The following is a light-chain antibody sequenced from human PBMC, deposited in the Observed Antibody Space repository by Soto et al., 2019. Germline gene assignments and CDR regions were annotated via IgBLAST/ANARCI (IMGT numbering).Light chain of an antibody. CDR1: SSDVGSYNL. V-gene: IGLV2-23*01. CDR3: CSYAGSSTSF. CDR2: EGS. Sequence: QSALTQPASVSGSPGQSITISCTGTSSDVGSYNLVSWYQQHPGKAPKLMIYEGSKRPSGVSNRFSGPKSGNTASLTISGLQAEDEADYYCCSYAGSSTSFFGTGTKLTVL. J-gene: IGLJ1*01.